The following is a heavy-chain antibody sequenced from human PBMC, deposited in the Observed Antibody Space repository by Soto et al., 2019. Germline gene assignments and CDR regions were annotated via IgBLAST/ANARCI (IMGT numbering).Heavy chain of an antibody. CDR3: ASATDYGDYYYYYYMDV. CDR2: IYYSGST. Sequence: SETLSLTCTVSGGSISSYYWSWIRQPPGKGLEWIGYIYYSGSTNYNPSLKSRVTISVDTSKNQFSLKLSSVTAADTAVYYCASATDYGDYYYYYYMDVWGKGTTVTVSS. V-gene: IGHV4-59*08. D-gene: IGHD4-17*01. J-gene: IGHJ6*03. CDR1: GGSISSYY.